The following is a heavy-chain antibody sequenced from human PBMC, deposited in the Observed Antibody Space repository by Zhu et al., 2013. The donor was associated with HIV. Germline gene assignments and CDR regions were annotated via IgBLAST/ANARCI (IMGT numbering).Heavy chain of an antibody. Sequence: QVQLVQSGAEVKKPGSSVKVSCKASGGTFSTSSISWVRQAPGQGLEWVGSILPMFGTTNHTQKFQGRLILTADAAVNTVYLELKSLTSEDTAVYFCSADSSGFDDYWGQGTLIIVSS. CDR1: GGTFSTSS. V-gene: IGHV1-69*18. D-gene: IGHD3-22*01. J-gene: IGHJ4*02. CDR2: ILPMFGTT. CDR3: SADSSGFDDY.